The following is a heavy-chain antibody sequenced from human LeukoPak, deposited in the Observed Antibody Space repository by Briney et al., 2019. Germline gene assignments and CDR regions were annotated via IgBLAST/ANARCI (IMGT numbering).Heavy chain of an antibody. D-gene: IGHD3-9*01. Sequence: GGSLRLSCAASGFTFDDYAMHWVRQAPGKGLEWVSGISWNSGSIGYADSVKGRFTISRDNAKNSLYLQMNSLRAEDTALYYCAKDTNDILTGPIGGWGQGTLVTVSS. CDR1: GFTFDDYA. V-gene: IGHV3-9*01. CDR2: ISWNSGSI. CDR3: AKDTNDILTGPIGG. J-gene: IGHJ4*02.